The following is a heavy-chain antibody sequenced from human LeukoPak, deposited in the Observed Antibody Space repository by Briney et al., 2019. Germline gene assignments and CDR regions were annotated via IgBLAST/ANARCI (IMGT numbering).Heavy chain of an antibody. CDR3: AREIYDFWSGECDY. D-gene: IGHD3-3*01. J-gene: IGHJ4*02. Sequence: GGSLRLSCAASGFTFSSYSMNWVRQAPGKGLEWVPSISSSSSYIYYADSVKGRFTISRDNAKNSLYLQMNSLRAEDTAVYYCAREIYDFWSGECDYWGQGTLVTVSS. CDR2: ISSSSSYI. V-gene: IGHV3-21*01. CDR1: GFTFSSYS.